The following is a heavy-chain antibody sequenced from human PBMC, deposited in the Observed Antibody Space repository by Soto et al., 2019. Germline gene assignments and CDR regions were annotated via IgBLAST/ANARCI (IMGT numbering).Heavy chain of an antibody. D-gene: IGHD6-19*01. CDR1: GGSISSGGYY. CDR3: ARRAGYSSGWYFDY. J-gene: IGHJ4*02. Sequence: SETLSLTCTVSGGSISSGGYYWSWIRQHPGKGLEWIGYIYYSGSSYYNPSLKSRVTISVDTSKNQFSLKLSSVTAADTAVYYCARRAGYSSGWYFDYWGQGTLVTVSS. CDR2: IYYSGSS. V-gene: IGHV4-31*03.